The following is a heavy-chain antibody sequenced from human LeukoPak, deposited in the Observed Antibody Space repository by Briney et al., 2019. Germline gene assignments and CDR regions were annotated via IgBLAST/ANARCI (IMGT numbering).Heavy chain of an antibody. CDR3: ARDPFDI. CDR2: IYTSGST. J-gene: IGHJ3*02. CDR1: GGSISSGSYY. Sequence: SETLSLTCTVSGGSISSGSYYWSWIRQPAGKGLEWIGRIYTSGSTNYNPSLKSRVTISVDTSKNQFSLKLSSVTAADTAVYYCARDPFDIWGQGTMVTVSS. V-gene: IGHV4-61*02.